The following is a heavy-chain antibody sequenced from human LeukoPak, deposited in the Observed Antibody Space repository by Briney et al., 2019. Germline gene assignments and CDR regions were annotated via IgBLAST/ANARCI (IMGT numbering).Heavy chain of an antibody. J-gene: IGHJ4*02. CDR1: GYTFTSYD. V-gene: IGHV1-18*01. CDR3: ARGIYGGNSPLVDY. D-gene: IGHD4-23*01. CDR2: ISAYNGNT. Sequence: GASVKVSCKASGYTFTSYDINWVRQATGQGLEWMGWISAYNGNTNYAQKLQGRVTMTTDTSTSTAYMELRSLRSDDTAVYYCARGIYGGNSPLVDYWGQGALVTVSS.